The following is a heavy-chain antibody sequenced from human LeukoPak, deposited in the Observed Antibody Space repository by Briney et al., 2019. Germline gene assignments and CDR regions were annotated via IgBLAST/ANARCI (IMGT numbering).Heavy chain of an antibody. CDR2: ISSSSSYI. J-gene: IGHJ4*02. CDR3: ARSPIAARPVDY. CDR1: GFTFSSYT. D-gene: IGHD6-6*01. Sequence: PGGSLRLSCAVSGFTFSSYTMNWVRQAPGKGLEWVSSISSSSSYIYYADSVKGRFTISRDNAKNSLYLQMSSLRAEDTAVYYCARSPIAARPVDYWGQGTMVTVSS. V-gene: IGHV3-21*01.